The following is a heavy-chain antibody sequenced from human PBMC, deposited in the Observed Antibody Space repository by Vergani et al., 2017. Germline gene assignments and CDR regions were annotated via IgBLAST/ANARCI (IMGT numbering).Heavy chain of an antibody. D-gene: IGHD2-21*01. CDR3: ARTFRYYFDY. CDR2: ISSSGSTI. V-gene: IGHV3-48*03. Sequence: EVQLEESGGGLVQPGGSLRLSCAASGFTFSSYEMIWVRQAPGKGLECISYISSSGSTIYDADSVKGRFTISRDNAKNSLYLQMNSLRAEDTAVYYCARTFRYYFDYWGQGTLVTVSS. J-gene: IGHJ4*02. CDR1: GFTFSSYE.